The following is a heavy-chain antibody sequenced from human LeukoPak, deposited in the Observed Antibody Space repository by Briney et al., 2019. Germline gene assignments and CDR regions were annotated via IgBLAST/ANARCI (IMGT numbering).Heavy chain of an antibody. CDR2: ISAYNGNT. V-gene: IGHV1-18*01. CDR3: ARDSLRPDYFDY. CDR1: CYTFTSYG. Sequence: ASVKVSCKASCYTFTSYGISWVRQAPGQGLEWMGWISAYNGNTNYAQKLQGRVTMTTDTSTSTAYMELRSLRSDDTAVYYCARDSLRPDYFDYWGQGTLVTVSS. J-gene: IGHJ4*02.